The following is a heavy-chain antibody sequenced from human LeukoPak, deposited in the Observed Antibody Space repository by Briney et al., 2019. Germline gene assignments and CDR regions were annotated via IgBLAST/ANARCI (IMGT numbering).Heavy chain of an antibody. J-gene: IGHJ5*02. V-gene: IGHV3-48*03. CDR1: GFTFSNYD. CDR2: ISSSGTNI. CDR3: ARDSACNLSSGCYFSDT. D-gene: IGHD3-3*01. Sequence: PGGSLRLSCAASGFTFSNYDMSWVRQAPGKGLEWISYISSSGTNIKYADSVKGRFTISRDNAKNSLYLQMDSLRAEDTAVYYCARDSACNLSSGCYFSDTWGQGTLVSVSS.